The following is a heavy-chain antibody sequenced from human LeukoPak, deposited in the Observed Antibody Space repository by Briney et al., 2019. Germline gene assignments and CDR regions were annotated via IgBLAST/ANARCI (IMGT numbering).Heavy chain of an antibody. V-gene: IGHV4-38-2*02. CDR2: IYHSGTT. J-gene: IGHJ4*02. CDR3: ARSPLESSGWFDY. CDR1: NYSISRTYH. Sequence: SETLSLTCSVSNYSISRTYHWGWIRQPPGKGLEWIGTIYHSGTTYYSPSLKSRVTISVDTSKNQFSLKLSSVTAADTAVYYCARSPLESSGWFDYWGQGTLVTVSS. D-gene: IGHD6-19*01.